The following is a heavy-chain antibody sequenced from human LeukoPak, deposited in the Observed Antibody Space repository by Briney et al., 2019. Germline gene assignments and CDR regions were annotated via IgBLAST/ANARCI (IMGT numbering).Heavy chain of an antibody. V-gene: IGHV4-4*09. D-gene: IGHD5-24*01. J-gene: IGHJ4*02. Sequence: SETLSLTCTVSGGSISSYYWSWIRHPPGKGLEWIVYIYTSGSTNYNPSLKSRVTLSVDTSKNQFSLKLSSVTAADTAVYYCARAEMATITPHSDYWGQGTLVTVSS. CDR2: IYTSGST. CDR3: ARAEMATITPHSDY. CDR1: GGSISSYY.